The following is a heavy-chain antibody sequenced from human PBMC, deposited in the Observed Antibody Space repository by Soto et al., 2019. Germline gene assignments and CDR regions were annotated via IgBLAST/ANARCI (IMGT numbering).Heavy chain of an antibody. V-gene: IGHV4-34*01. CDR1: GGSFSGYY. Sequence: LSETLSLTCAVYGGSFSGYYWSWIRQPPGKGLEWIGEINHSGSTNYNPSLKSRVTISVDTSKNQFSLKLSSVTAADTAVYYCARGRRRGVPNNWVDPWGQGTLVTVSS. CDR3: ARGRRRGVPNNWVDP. J-gene: IGHJ5*02. D-gene: IGHD2-8*01. CDR2: INHSGST.